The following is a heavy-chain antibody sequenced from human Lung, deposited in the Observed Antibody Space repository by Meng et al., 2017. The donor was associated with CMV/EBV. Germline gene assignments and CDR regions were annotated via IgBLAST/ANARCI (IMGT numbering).Heavy chain of an antibody. D-gene: IGHD5-24*01. CDR1: GFTFSNYD. J-gene: IGHJ5*02. CDR3: ARKMNWFDP. V-gene: IGHV3-30*02. Sequence: GGSLRLSCAASGFTFSNYDMHWVRQAPGKGLEWVPFIRYNGNNKYYADSVKGRFTISRDNSKNTLCLQMSSLRAEDTAVYYCARKMNWFDPWGQGTLVTVSS. CDR2: IRYNGNNK.